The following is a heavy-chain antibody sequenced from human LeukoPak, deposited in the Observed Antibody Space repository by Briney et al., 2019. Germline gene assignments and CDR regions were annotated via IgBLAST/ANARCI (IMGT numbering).Heavy chain of an antibody. CDR1: GFTFSSYS. Sequence: GGSLRLSCAASGFTFSSYSMNWVRQAPGKGLEWVSSISSSSSYIYYADSVKGRFTISRDNSENTLYLEMNSLRLEDTAVYYCARGPLSGYEDYWGQGILVAVSS. CDR2: ISSSSSYI. CDR3: ARGPLSGYEDY. V-gene: IGHV3-21*01. D-gene: IGHD5-12*01. J-gene: IGHJ4*02.